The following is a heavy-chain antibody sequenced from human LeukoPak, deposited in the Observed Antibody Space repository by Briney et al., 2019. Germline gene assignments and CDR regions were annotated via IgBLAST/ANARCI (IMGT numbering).Heavy chain of an antibody. J-gene: IGHJ6*03. V-gene: IGHV3-43D*03. CDR1: GFTFDDYA. CDR3: AKDISYYYYYMDV. Sequence: GGSLRLSCAASGFTFDDYAMHWVRQAPGKGLEWVSLISWDGGSTYYADSVKGRFTISRDNSKNSLYLQMNSLRAEDTALYYCAKDISYYYYYMDVWGKGTTVTVSS. CDR2: ISWDGGST. D-gene: IGHD2/OR15-2a*01.